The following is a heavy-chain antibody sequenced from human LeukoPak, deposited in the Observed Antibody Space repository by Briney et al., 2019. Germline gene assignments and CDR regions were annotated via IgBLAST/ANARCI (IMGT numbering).Heavy chain of an antibody. J-gene: IGHJ4*02. CDR3: ARDLAAAGKSYQSR. CDR1: GGSISSYY. V-gene: IGHV4-39*07. CDR2: IYYSGST. D-gene: IGHD6-13*01. Sequence: KPSETLSLTCTVSGGSISSYYWGWIRQPPGKGLEWIGSIYYSGSTYYNPSLKSRVTISVDTSKNQFSLKLSSVTAADTAVYYCARDLAAAGKSYQSRWGQGTLVTVSS.